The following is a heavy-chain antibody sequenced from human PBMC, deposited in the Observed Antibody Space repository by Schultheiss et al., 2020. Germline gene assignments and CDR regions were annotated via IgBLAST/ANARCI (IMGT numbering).Heavy chain of an antibody. CDR3: ARHSSSWYGPPDY. CDR2: IYYSGST. J-gene: IGHJ4*02. V-gene: IGHV4-39*01. Sequence: SETLSLTCTVSGGSISSSSYYWGWIRQPPGKGLEWIGSIYYSGSTYYNPSLKSRVTISVDTSKNQFSLKLSSVTAADTAVYYCARHSSSWYGPPDYWGQGTLVTVSS. D-gene: IGHD6-13*01. CDR1: GGSISSSSYY.